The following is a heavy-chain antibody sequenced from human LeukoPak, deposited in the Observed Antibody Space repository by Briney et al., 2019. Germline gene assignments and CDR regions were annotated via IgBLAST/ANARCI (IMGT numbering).Heavy chain of an antibody. CDR1: GYTFTVYY. D-gene: IGHD3-22*01. CDR2: INPNSGGT. Sequence: ASVKVSCKASGYTFTVYYIHWVRQAPGQGLEWMGRINPNSGGTNYAQKFQGRVTMTRDTSISTAYMELSRLRSDDTAVYYCARYYCDNSGYRGDYWGQGTLVTVSS. J-gene: IGHJ4*02. CDR3: ARYYCDNSGYRGDY. V-gene: IGHV1-2*06.